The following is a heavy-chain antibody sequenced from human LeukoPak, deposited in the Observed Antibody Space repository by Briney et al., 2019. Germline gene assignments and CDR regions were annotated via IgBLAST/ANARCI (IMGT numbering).Heavy chain of an antibody. J-gene: IGHJ5*02. CDR1: GYTFTSYF. CDR3: AKSGNSMTTGTADP. D-gene: IGHD2/OR15-2a*01. Sequence: ASVKVPCKASGYTFTSYFMHWVRQAPGQGLEWMGIINPSGGSTTYAQKFQGRVTMTRDTSTSTVYMELSSLRSEDTAVYYCAKSGNSMTTGTADPWGQGTLVTVSS. CDR2: INPSGGST. V-gene: IGHV1-46*03.